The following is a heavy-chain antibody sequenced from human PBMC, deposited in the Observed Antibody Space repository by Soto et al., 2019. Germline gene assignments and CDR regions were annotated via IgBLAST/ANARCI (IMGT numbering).Heavy chain of an antibody. D-gene: IGHD6-6*01. CDR1: GFSLSTSGMC. V-gene: IGHV2-70*01. Sequence: SGPTLVNPTQTLTLTCTFSGFSLSTSGMCVSWIRQPPGKALEWLALIDWDDDKYYSTSLRTRLTISKDTSKNQVVLTMTNMDPVDTATYYCARTPSIAARRRYYYYGMDVWGQGTTVTVSS. CDR3: ARTPSIAARRRYYYYGMDV. J-gene: IGHJ6*02. CDR2: IDWDDDK.